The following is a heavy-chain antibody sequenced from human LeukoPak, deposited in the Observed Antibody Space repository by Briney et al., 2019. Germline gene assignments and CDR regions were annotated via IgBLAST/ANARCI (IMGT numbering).Heavy chain of an antibody. J-gene: IGHJ4*02. CDR3: ARWELSGRVMERLSWIDH. D-gene: IGHD3-16*02. V-gene: IGHV3-20*04. CDR1: GFTFSRHG. Sequence: PGGSLRLSCAASGFTFSRHGMSWVRHAPGKGLEWVSGINWNGGGTGYADSVKGRFTISRDNAKKILYLQMNSLRVEDTAVYYCARWELSGRVMERLSWIDHWGQGALVTVSS. CDR2: INWNGGGT.